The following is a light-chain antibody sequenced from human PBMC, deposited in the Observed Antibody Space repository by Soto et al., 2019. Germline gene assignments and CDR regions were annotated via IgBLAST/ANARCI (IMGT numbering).Light chain of an antibody. CDR2: EVS. V-gene: IGLV2-14*01. Sequence: QSVLTQPASVSGSPGQSITISFTESSGDIGACNYVSWLQQYPGKAPKLIISEVSNRPSGVSNRFSGSKSGTAASLTISGLQTEDEADYFCFSFTTDWTHVFGTGTKVTVL. J-gene: IGLJ1*01. CDR3: FSFTTDWTHV. CDR1: SGDIGACNY.